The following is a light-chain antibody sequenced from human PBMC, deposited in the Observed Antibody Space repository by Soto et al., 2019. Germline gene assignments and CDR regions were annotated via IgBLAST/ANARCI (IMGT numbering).Light chain of an antibody. V-gene: IGKV3-20*01. CDR2: GAS. J-gene: IGKJ2*01. CDR1: QSLTNTF. Sequence: EIVLTQSPGTLSLSPGERATLSCRASQSLTNTFLAWYQQKPGQAPRLLIYGASNRATGIPDRFSGSGSGTDFSLTISSLEPEDSAVYFCQQYSRSYTVGQGTRLEIK. CDR3: QQYSRSYT.